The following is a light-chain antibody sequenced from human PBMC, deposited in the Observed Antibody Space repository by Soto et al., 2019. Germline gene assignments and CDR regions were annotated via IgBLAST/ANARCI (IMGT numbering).Light chain of an antibody. V-gene: IGKV3D-20*02. Sequence: EIVLTQSPGTLSLSPGERATLSCRASQSVSSSYLAWYQQKPGRAPRLLIYDASNRATGIPARFSGSGSGTDFTLTISSLEPEDFAVYYCQQRSSWPLTFGGGTKV. J-gene: IGKJ4*01. CDR1: QSVSSSY. CDR3: QQRSSWPLT. CDR2: DAS.